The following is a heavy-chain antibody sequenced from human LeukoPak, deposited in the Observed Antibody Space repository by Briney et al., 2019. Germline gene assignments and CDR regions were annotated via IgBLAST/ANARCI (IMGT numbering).Heavy chain of an antibody. CDR3: ARDVSGSYREFDY. V-gene: IGHV3-21*01. CDR2: ISTSSSYI. D-gene: IGHD1-26*01. Sequence: GGSLRLSCTASGFTFSSYSMNWVRQAPGKGLEGVSSISTSSSYIYYADSVKGRFTISRDNAKNSLYLQMNSLRAEDTAVYYCARDVSGSYREFDYWGQGTLVTVSS. J-gene: IGHJ4*02. CDR1: GFTFSSYS.